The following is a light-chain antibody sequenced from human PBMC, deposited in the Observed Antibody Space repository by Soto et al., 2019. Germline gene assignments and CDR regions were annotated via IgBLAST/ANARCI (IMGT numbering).Light chain of an antibody. CDR1: SSNIGGNS. V-gene: IGLV1-47*01. Sequence: QSVLTQPPSVSAAPGQKVTISCSGSSSNIGGNSVYWYQQLPGTAPKLLIYRNNQRPSGVPDRFSGSKSGTSASLAISGLRSEDEADYYCAAWDDSLSAYVFGTGTKVTVL. CDR3: AAWDDSLSAYV. J-gene: IGLJ1*01. CDR2: RNN.